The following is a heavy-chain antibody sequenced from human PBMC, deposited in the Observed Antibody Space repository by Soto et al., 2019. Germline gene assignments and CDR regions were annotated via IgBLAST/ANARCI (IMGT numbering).Heavy chain of an antibody. D-gene: IGHD3-16*01. CDR3: TRFLGLTLIEYYMEV. J-gene: IGHJ6*03. Sequence: GSLRLSCAASGFTFSNSGMSWVRQAPGKGLEWISYISSSGGIIYYADSVKGRFTISRDNAKNSLYLQMNSLRAEDTAVYYCTRFLGLTLIEYYMEVWGKGTTVTVSS. CDR2: ISSSGGII. V-gene: IGHV3-48*01. CDR1: GFTFSNSG.